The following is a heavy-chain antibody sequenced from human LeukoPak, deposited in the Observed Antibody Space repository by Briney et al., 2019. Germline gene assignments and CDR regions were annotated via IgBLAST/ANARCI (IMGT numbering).Heavy chain of an antibody. D-gene: IGHD5-12*01. Sequence: ASVKVSCKASGYTFTSYDINWVRQATGQGLEWMGWMNPNSGNTGYAQKFQGRVTMTRNTSISTAYMELSSLRSEDTAVYYCARDGDIVATTDNWFDPWGQGTLVTVSS. J-gene: IGHJ5*02. V-gene: IGHV1-8*01. CDR1: GYTFTSYD. CDR2: MNPNSGNT. CDR3: ARDGDIVATTDNWFDP.